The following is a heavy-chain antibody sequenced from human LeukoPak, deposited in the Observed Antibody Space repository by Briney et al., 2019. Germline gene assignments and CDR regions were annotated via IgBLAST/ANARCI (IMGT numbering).Heavy chain of an antibody. J-gene: IGHJ4*02. CDR3: AREVGASKPPDY. CDR1: SGSISSSNYY. Sequence: PSETLSLTCTVSSGSISSSNYYWAWIRQPPGKGLEWIGEINHSGSTNYNPSLKSRVTISVDTSKNQFSLKLSSVTAADTAVYYCAREVGASKPPDYWGQGTLVTVSS. CDR2: INHSGST. V-gene: IGHV4-39*07. D-gene: IGHD1-26*01.